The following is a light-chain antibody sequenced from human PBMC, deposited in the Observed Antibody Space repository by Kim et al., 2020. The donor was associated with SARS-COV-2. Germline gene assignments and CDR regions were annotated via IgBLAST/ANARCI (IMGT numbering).Light chain of an antibody. CDR1: SSDVGGYNF. CDR2: DVG. J-gene: IGLJ3*02. Sequence: GQSITISGPGTSSDVGGYNFVSWYRHHPGKAPKLMIYDVGKRPSGVSDRFSGSKSGNTASLTISGLQADDEADYYCTSYTSNSILVFGGGTQLTVL. CDR3: TSYTSNSILV. V-gene: IGLV2-14*03.